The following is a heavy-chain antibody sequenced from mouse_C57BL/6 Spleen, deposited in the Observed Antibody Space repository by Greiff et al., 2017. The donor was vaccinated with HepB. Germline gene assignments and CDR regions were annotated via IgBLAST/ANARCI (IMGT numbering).Heavy chain of an antibody. J-gene: IGHJ1*03. D-gene: IGHD1-1*01. V-gene: IGHV1-82*01. CDR2: IYPGDGDT. CDR1: GYAFSSSW. CDR3: ANYGSSYFYWYFDV. Sequence: VQLQESGPELVKPGASVKISCKASGYAFSSSWMNWVKQRPGKGLEWIGRIYPGDGDTNYNGKFKGKATLTADKSSSTAYMQLSSLTSEDSAVYFCANYGSSYFYWYFDVWGTGTTVTVSS.